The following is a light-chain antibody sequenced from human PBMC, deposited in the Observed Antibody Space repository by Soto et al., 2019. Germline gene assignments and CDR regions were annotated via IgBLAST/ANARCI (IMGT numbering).Light chain of an antibody. J-gene: IGKJ2*01. CDR2: ATS. Sequence: DIVLTQSPGTLSLSPGERATLSCRASQSVDSTYLAWYQQKPGQAPRLIIYATSSRAAGVPDRFSGSGSGTDFTLTISSLEPEDFAVYYCQQYGTSPPLYTFGQGTKLDIK. V-gene: IGKV3-20*01. CDR3: QQYGTSPPLYT. CDR1: QSVDSTY.